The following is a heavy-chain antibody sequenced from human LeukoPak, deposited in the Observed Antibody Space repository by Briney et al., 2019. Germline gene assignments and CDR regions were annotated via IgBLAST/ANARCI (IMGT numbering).Heavy chain of an antibody. D-gene: IGHD3-10*02. J-gene: IGHJ6*03. CDR3: ARVFGEGYYYYYYMDV. Sequence: GRSLRLSCAASGLSFDDYAMHWVRQAPGKGLEWVAGISWNSGSMDYVDSVKGRFTISRDNAKNSVYLQMNNVRAEDTAVYYCARVFGEGYYYYYYMDVWGKGTTVTISS. V-gene: IGHV3-9*01. CDR2: ISWNSGSM. CDR1: GLSFDDYA.